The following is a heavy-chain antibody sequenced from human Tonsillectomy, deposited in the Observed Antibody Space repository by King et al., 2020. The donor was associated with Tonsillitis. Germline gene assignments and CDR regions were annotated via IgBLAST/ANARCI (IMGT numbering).Heavy chain of an antibody. CDR2: VYYSGST. CDR1: VGSISSSSYY. Sequence: QLQESGPGLVKPSETLSLTCTVSVGSISSSSYYWGWIRQPPGKGLEWIGSVYYSGSTYYNPYLRSRVTISVDMSKNEFSLKLSSVTAADTAVFFCARHPRGGLLLFGKDIQFDYWGQGTLVTVSS. CDR3: ARHPRGGLLLFGKDIQFDY. D-gene: IGHD3-22*01. V-gene: IGHV4-39*01. J-gene: IGHJ4*02.